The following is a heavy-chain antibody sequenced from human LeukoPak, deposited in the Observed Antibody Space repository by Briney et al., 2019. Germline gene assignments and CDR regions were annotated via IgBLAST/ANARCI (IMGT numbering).Heavy chain of an antibody. D-gene: IGHD1-26*01. V-gene: IGHV1-2*02. CDR2: INPNGGGT. J-gene: IGHJ5*02. Sequence: ASVKVSCKASGYTFTAYYLHWVRQAPGQGLEWMGWINPNGGGTNFAQKFQGRVTMTRDRSINTAYMELRSLRSDDTAVYYCARGRIVGATSNWFDPWGQGTLVTVSS. CDR3: ARGRIVGATSNWFDP. CDR1: GYTFTAYY.